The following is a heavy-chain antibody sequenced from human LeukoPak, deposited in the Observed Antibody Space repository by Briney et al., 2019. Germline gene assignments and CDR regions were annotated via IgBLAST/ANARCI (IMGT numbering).Heavy chain of an antibody. CDR1: GYTFTGYY. V-gene: IGHV1-2*06. J-gene: IGHJ4*02. CDR2: INPNSGGT. D-gene: IGHD4-17*01. CDR3: ARVDYGDNEDY. Sequence: ASVKVSYKASGYTFTGYYMHWVRRAPGQGLEWMGRINPNSGGTNYAQKFQGRVTMTRDTSISTAYMELSRLRSDDTAVYYCARVDYGDNEDYWGQGTLVTVSS.